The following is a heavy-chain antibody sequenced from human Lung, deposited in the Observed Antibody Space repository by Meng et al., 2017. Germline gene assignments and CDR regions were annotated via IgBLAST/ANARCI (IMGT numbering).Heavy chain of an antibody. CDR2: ISSSSKYI. J-gene: IGHJ4*02. V-gene: IGHV3-21*01. Sequence: EVQLVESGGGLVKPGGSLRLPCAASGFTLSDYTMNWVRQAPGKGLEWVSSISSSSKYIDYAGSVKGRFTTSRDNAKNSLYLQMNSLRAEDTAVYYCAREVGGSYHFDYWGQGTLVTVSS. CDR3: AREVGGSYHFDY. D-gene: IGHD1-26*01. CDR1: GFTLSDYT.